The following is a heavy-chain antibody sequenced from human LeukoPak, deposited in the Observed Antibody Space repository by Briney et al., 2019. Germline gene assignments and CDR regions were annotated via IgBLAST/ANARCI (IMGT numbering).Heavy chain of an antibody. CDR2: IIPIFGTA. Sequence: GATVKVSCKASGGTFSSYAISWVRQAPGQGLEWMGGIIPIFGTANYAQKFQGRVTITTDESTSTAYMELSSLGSEDTAVYYCARRDGNNWCDPWGQGTLVTVSS. D-gene: IGHD5-24*01. J-gene: IGHJ5*02. CDR3: ARRDGNNWCDP. V-gene: IGHV1-69*05. CDR1: GGTFSSYA.